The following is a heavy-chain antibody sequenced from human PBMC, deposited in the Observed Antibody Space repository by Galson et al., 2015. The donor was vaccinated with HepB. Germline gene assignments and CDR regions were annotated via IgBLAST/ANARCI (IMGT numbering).Heavy chain of an antibody. CDR2: ISPSSRNT. D-gene: IGHD3/OR15-3a*01. V-gene: IGHV3-11*05. CDR3: ARAGPGLKPDY. Sequence: SLRLSCAASGFTFTDYYMTWIRQAPGKGLEYVSYISPSSRNTKYADSVKGRFTLSRDNAKNSMYLQMNSLRAEDTAVYYCARAGPGLKPDYWGQGTLVTVSS. J-gene: IGHJ4*02. CDR1: GFTFTDYY.